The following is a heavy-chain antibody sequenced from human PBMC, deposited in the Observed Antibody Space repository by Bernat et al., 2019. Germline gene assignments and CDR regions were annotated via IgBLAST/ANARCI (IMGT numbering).Heavy chain of an antibody. CDR1: GLSFRTCA. J-gene: IGHJ3*02. CDR2: ITYDGSNK. CDR3: IRENDAFDI. V-gene: IGHV3-30-3*01. Sequence: QVQVVESGGGVVQPGRSLRLSCAASGLSFRTCAMHWVRQAPGKGLEWVALITYDGSNKYYADSVKGRLTISRDNSKNTLYLQLNSLRAEDTAVYYCIRENDAFDIWGQGTMVTVSS.